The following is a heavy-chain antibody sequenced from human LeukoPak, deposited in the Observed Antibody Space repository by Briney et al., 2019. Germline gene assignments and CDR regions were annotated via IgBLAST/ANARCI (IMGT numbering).Heavy chain of an antibody. CDR1: GFTFSSYA. V-gene: IGHV3-30-3*01. Sequence: GGSLRLSCAASGFTFSSYAMHWVRQAPGKGLEWVAVISYDGSNKYYADSVKGQFTISRDNSKNTLYLQMNSLRAEDTAVYYCARSWRREMAFDYWGQGTLVTVSS. CDR2: ISYDGSNK. CDR3: ARSWRREMAFDY. J-gene: IGHJ4*02. D-gene: IGHD5-24*01.